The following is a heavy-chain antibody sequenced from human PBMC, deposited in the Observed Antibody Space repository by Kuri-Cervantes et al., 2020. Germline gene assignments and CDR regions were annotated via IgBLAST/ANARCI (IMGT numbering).Heavy chain of an antibody. J-gene: IGHJ3*02. D-gene: IGHD3-10*01. CDR3: ARDHWRGGAFDI. V-gene: IGHV3-53*01. CDR2: MYSGGTT. Sequence: GGSLRLSCAASGFIVNSNYMSWVRQSPGKGLEWVSVMYSGGTTYYADSVKGRFTISRDNAKNSLYLQMNSLRAEDTAVYYCARDHWRGGAFDIWGQGTMVTVSS. CDR1: GFIVNSNY.